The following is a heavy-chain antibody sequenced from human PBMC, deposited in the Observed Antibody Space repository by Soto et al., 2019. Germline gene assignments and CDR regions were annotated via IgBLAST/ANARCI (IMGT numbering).Heavy chain of an antibody. D-gene: IGHD3-9*01. V-gene: IGHV2-5*02. Sequence: QITLKESGPTLVKPTQTLTLTCTFSGFSLSTITMGVGWIRQPPGKALEWLALIYWDDDKSYSPSLRSRLTXTXXTAKNQVVLTMTNMDSVDTATYYCARGIDLKPFDIWGKGTMVTVSS. J-gene: IGHJ3*02. CDR2: IYWDDDK. CDR1: GFSLSTITMG. CDR3: ARGIDLKPFDI.